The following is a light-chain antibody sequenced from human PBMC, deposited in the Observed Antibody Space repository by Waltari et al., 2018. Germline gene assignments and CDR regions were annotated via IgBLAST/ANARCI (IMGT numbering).Light chain of an antibody. J-gene: IGKJ2*01. V-gene: IGKV1-33*01. CDR1: RDIHNF. CDR2: DAS. Sequence: DIQMTQSPSSLSASVGDRVTISCQASRDIHNFLNWYQQKPGKAPTLLIYDASNLEIGVPSRFSGRGSGTHFTLTITNVQPEDVATYYCQLYDDFPPYTFGQGTKLDIK. CDR3: QLYDDFPPYT.